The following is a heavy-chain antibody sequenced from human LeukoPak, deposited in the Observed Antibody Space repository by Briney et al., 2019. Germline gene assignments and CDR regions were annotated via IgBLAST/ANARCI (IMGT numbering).Heavy chain of an antibody. CDR2: ISAYNGNT. CDR1: GYTFTSYG. V-gene: IGHV1-18*01. D-gene: IGHD4-23*01. CDR3: ARDADGGPEGYFDY. J-gene: IGHJ4*02. Sequence: ASVKVSYKASGYTFTSYGISWVRQAPGQGLEWMGWISAYNGNTNYAQKLQGRVTMTTDTSTSTAYMELRSLRSDDTAVYYCARDADGGPEGYFDYWGQGTLVTVSS.